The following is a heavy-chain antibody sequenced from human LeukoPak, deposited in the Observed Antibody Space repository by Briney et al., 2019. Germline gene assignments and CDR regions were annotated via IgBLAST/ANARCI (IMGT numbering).Heavy chain of an antibody. CDR2: IYYSGST. Sequence: IPLETLSLTCTVSGGSISSYYWSWIRQPPVKGLEWIGSIYYSGSTNYNPSLKSRVTISVDTSKKQFSLKVSSVTAADTAVYYCASSTLSDELDPWGQGTLVTVSS. J-gene: IGHJ5*02. CDR1: GGSISSYY. D-gene: IGHD1-1*01. CDR3: ASSTLSDELDP. V-gene: IGHV4-59*08.